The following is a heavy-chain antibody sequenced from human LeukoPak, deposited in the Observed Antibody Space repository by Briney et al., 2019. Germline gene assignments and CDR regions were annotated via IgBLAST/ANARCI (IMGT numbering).Heavy chain of an antibody. CDR2: IGSSGHNT. J-gene: IGHJ4*02. D-gene: IGHD2-2*01. Sequence: PGRSLRLSCATPGFTFSSYAMTWVRQAPGKGLEWVSAIGSSGHNTYYADSVKGRFTISRDNSKNTLYLQMNSLRAEDTAVYYCAKDAPASIHGYFDYWGQGTLVTVSS. CDR3: AKDAPASIHGYFDY. V-gene: IGHV3-23*01. CDR1: GFTFSSYA.